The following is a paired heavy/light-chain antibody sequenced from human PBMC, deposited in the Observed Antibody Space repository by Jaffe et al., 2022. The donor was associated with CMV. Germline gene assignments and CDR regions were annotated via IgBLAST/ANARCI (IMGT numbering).Light chain of an antibody. CDR3: TQGTQFPQT. J-gene: IGKJ1*01. CDR1: QSLVHSDGNTY. Sequence: DIVLTQTPVSSPVTLGQPASISCRSSQSLVHSDGNTYLSWLQQRPGQPPRPLIYKISNRFSGVPDRFSGSGAGTDFTLKISRVEAEDVGVYYCTQGTQFPQTFGQGTKVEIK. V-gene: IGKV2-24*01. CDR2: KIS.
Heavy chain of an antibody. CDR3: TSDVPEIGGYPFDY. V-gene: IGHV3-15*01. J-gene: IGHJ4*02. CDR2: IKSKADSETL. CDR1: GFTFSNAW. D-gene: IGHD3-22*01. Sequence: EVQLVESGGGLVKPGGSLRLSCAASGFTFSNAWMSWVRQAPGKGLEWVGRIKSKADSETLDYAAPVEGRFTISRDDSRNTLSLQMNSLKTEDTAVYYCTSDVPEIGGYPFDYWGQGTLVTVSS.